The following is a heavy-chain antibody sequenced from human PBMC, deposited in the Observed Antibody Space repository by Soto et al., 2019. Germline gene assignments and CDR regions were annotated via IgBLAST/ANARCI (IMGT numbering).Heavy chain of an antibody. V-gene: IGHV6-1*01. CDR2: TYYRSKWHY. J-gene: IGHJ4*02. D-gene: IGHD3-10*01. CDR1: GDSVSNNSVA. CDR3: ARTLRGRGVKYLDD. Sequence: PSQTLSLTCAISGDSVSNNSVAWNWVRQSPSRGLEWLGRTYYRSKWHYDYAPSVRSRITINPDTSKNHFSLQLNSVSPEDAAVYYCARTLRGRGVKYLDDWGQGTLVTVSS.